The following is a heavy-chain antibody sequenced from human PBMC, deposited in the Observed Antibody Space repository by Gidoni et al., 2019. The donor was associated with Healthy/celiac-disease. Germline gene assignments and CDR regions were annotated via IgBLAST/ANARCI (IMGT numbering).Heavy chain of an antibody. CDR3: ARDLWEMATIPSPTLGDC. J-gene: IGHJ4*02. D-gene: IGHD5-12*01. CDR2: ISAYNGNT. Sequence: QVQLVQSGAEVQKPGASVTVSCKASGYPFTSYGISWVRQAPGQGLEWMGWISAYNGNTNDAQKLQGRVTMTTETSTSTAYMELRSLRSDDTAVYYCARDLWEMATIPSPTLGDCWGQGTLVTVSS. V-gene: IGHV1-18*01. CDR1: GYPFTSYG.